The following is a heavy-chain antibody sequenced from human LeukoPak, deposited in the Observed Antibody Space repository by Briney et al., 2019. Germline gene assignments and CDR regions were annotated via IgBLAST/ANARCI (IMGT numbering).Heavy chain of an antibody. V-gene: IGHV3-21*01. D-gene: IGHD2-15*01. Sequence: GGSLRLSCAASGFTFSSYTMSWVRQAPGKGLEWVSSISSSSSYIYYADSVKGRFTISRDNAKNSLYLQMNSLRAEDTAVYYCARKWFGSSLDGGYYYGMDVWGQGTTVTVSS. CDR3: ARKWFGSSLDGGYYYGMDV. CDR2: ISSSSSYI. CDR1: GFTFSSYT. J-gene: IGHJ6*02.